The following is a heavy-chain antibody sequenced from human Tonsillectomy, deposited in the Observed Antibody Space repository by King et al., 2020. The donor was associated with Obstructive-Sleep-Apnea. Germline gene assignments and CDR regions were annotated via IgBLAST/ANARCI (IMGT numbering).Heavy chain of an antibody. CDR3: ATTTLHYYGSGTYGMDV. J-gene: IGHJ6*02. CDR2: FYYSGST. V-gene: IGHV4-39*07. D-gene: IGHD3-10*01. CDR1: GGSISSSLYY. Sequence: QLQESGPGLVKPSETLSLTCTVSGGSISSSLYYWGWIRQPPGKGLEWIGSFYYSGSTYYNPSLKSRVTISVDTSKNQFSLKLSSVTAADTAVYYFATTTLHYYGSGTYGMDVWGQGTTVTVSS.